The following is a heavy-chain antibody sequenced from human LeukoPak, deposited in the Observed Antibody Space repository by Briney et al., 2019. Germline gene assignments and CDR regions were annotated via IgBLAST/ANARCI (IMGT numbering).Heavy chain of an antibody. CDR2: FDPEDGET. J-gene: IGHJ4*02. Sequence: VQVSCKVSGYTLTKLSMHWVRQAPGKGRVWMGGFDPEDGETIYAQKFQGRVTMTEDTSTDTAYMELSSLRSEDTAVYYCASGLWAAAVGSQYDDYWGQGTLVTVSS. CDR1: GYTLTKLS. D-gene: IGHD6-13*01. V-gene: IGHV1-24*01. CDR3: ASGLWAAAVGSQYDDY.